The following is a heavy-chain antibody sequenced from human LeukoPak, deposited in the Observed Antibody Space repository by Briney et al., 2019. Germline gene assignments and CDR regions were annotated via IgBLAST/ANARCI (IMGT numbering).Heavy chain of an antibody. CDR1: GFTVSSNY. CDR3: AKDDAWLQFGE. CDR2: ISPRGDIT. V-gene: IGHV3-23*01. Sequence: GGSLRLSCAASGFTVSSNYMSWVRQASGKGLEWVSGISPRGDITYYADSVKGRFTISRDNSKNMLYLELISLTAEDTAVYYCAKDDAWLQFGEWSQGTLVTVSS. D-gene: IGHD3-10*01. J-gene: IGHJ4*02.